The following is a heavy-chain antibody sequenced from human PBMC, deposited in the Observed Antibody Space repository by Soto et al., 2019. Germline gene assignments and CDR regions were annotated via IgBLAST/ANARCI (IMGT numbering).Heavy chain of an antibody. Sequence: ASVKVSCKASGYTFTSYDINWVRQATGQGLEWMGWMNPNSGNTGYAQKFQGRVTMTRNTSISTAYMELSSLRSEDTAVYYCARGRSSTSWSFYDYYGMDVWGQGTTVTVSS. CDR1: GYTFTSYD. V-gene: IGHV1-8*01. D-gene: IGHD2-2*01. J-gene: IGHJ6*02. CDR2: MNPNSGNT. CDR3: ARGRSSTSWSFYDYYGMDV.